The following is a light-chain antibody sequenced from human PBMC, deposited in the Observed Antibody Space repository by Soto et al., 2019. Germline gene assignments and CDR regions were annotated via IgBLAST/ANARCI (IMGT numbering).Light chain of an antibody. Sequence: EIVMTQSPATLSVSPGERATLSCRASQSISSNLAWYQQKPGQAPRLLMFRTSSRATGFPARFSGSGSGTEFNLTISSLQSEDVAVYYCQQYYSTPYTFGQGTKLEIK. CDR3: QQYYSTPYT. V-gene: IGKV3-15*01. J-gene: IGKJ2*01. CDR2: RTS. CDR1: QSISSN.